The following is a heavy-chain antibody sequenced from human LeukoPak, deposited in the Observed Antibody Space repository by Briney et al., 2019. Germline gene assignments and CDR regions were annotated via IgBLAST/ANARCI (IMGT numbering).Heavy chain of an antibody. Sequence: SETLSLTCTVSGGSISSYYWSWIRQPPGKGLEWIGYICYSGSTNYNPSLKSRVTISVDTSKNQFSLKLSSVTAADTAVYYCARGYSSSTIDWFDPWGQTKEDVLVGWFDPWGQGTLVTVSS. CDR2: ICYSGST. CDR3: ARGYSSSTIDWFDPWGQTKEDVLVGWFDP. D-gene: IGHD6-13*01. V-gene: IGHV4-59*01. CDR1: GGSISSYY. J-gene: IGHJ5*02.